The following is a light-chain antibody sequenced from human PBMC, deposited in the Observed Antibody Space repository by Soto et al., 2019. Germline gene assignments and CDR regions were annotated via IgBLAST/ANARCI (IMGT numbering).Light chain of an antibody. CDR1: SSDIGTYKY. V-gene: IGLV2-14*01. CDR3: SSYTTIKTVV. Sequence: QSVLTQPASVSGSPGQSITISCTGTSSDIGTYKYVSWCQHHPGKAPKLIIFEVSNRPSGISDRFSGFKSANTAYLTISGVQPEDEADYHCSSYTTIKTVVFRGGTKLTVL. CDR2: EVS. J-gene: IGLJ2*01.